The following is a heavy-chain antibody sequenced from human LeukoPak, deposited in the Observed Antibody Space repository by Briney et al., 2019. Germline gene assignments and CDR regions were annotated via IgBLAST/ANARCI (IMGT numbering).Heavy chain of an antibody. V-gene: IGHV1-8*01. CDR3: AILRGYCSSTSCYRKNYYYYYYMDV. CDR2: MNPNSGNT. J-gene: IGHJ6*03. CDR1: GYTFTSYD. Sequence: ASVKVSCKASGYTFTSYDINWVRQATGQGLEWMGWMNPNSGNTGYAQKFQGRVTMTRNTSISTAYMELSSLRSEDTAVYYCAILRGYCSSTSCYRKNYYYYYYMDVWGKGTTVTVSS. D-gene: IGHD2-2*02.